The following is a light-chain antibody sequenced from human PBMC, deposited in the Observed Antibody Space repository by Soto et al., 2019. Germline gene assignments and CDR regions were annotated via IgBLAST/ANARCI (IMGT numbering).Light chain of an antibody. J-gene: IGLJ1*01. Sequence: QSVLTQPASVSGSPGQSITISCTGTSSDVGSYNYVSWYQQHPGKAPRLMIYASSNRPSGVSHRFSGSRSGNTASLTISGLQAEDEADYFCSSYTGGSTLYVFGSGTKVTVL. V-gene: IGLV2-14*01. CDR2: ASS. CDR1: SSDVGSYNY. CDR3: SSYTGGSTLYV.